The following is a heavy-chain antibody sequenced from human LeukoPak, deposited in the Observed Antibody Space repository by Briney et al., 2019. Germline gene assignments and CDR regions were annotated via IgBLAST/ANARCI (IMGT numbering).Heavy chain of an antibody. V-gene: IGHV4-59*01. CDR2: IYYSGST. D-gene: IGHD6-19*01. CDR1: GGSISSYY. CDR3: ARWRRGGWSLDY. Sequence: PSETLSLTCTVSGGSISSYYWSWIRQPPGKGLEWIGYIYYSGSTNYNPSLKSRVTISVDTSKNQFSLKLSSVTAADTAVYFCARWRRGGWSLDYWGQGTLVTVSS. J-gene: IGHJ4*02.